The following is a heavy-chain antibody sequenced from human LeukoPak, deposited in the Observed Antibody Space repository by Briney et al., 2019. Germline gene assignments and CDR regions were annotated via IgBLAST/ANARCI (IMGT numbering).Heavy chain of an antibody. D-gene: IGHD6-6*01. CDR3: AKSMYSSSPGLYYYYMDV. CDR1: GFTFSSYG. J-gene: IGHJ6*03. V-gene: IGHV3-30*02. CDR2: IWYGGSNK. Sequence: PGGSLRLSCAASGFTFSSYGMHWVRQAPGKGLEWVAVIWYGGSNKYYADSVKGRFTISRDNSKNTLYLQMNSLRAEDTAVYYCAKSMYSSSPGLYYYYMDVWGKGTTVTVSS.